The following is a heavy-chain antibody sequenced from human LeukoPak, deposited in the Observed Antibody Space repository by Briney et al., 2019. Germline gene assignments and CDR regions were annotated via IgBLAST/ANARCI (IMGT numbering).Heavy chain of an antibody. CDR2: ISGGGGST. CDR1: GFTFSTYA. D-gene: IGHD6-13*01. V-gene: IGHV3-23*01. Sequence: GGSLRLSCAASGFTFSTYAMSWVRQAPGKGLEWVSGISGGGGSTYYADSVKGRFTVSRDNSMNTLYLQMNSLRAEDTALYYCAKEEQQLTSRWGQGTLVTVSS. CDR3: AKEEQQLTSR. J-gene: IGHJ4*02.